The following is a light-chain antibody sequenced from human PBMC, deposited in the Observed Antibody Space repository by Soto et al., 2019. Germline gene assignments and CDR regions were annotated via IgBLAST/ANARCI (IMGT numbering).Light chain of an antibody. J-gene: IGKJ4*01. CDR2: VTS. CDR3: QQYNNWPLT. Sequence: EIVMTQSPATLSVSPGERATLSCRASQSIRSNLAWYQQKPGQTPRLLIYVTSTRATGIAARFTGSGSGTEVTLTISSLQSEDCAIYYCQQYNNWPLTFGVGTKVEIK. CDR1: QSIRSN. V-gene: IGKV3-15*01.